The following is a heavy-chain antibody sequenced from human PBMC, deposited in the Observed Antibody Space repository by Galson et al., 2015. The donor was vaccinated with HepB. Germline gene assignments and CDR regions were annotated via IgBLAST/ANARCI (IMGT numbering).Heavy chain of an antibody. CDR3: ARHGLLITMVRGAYTAPQNWFDP. CDR2: IYYSEST. CDR1: GGSISSSSYY. J-gene: IGHJ5*02. V-gene: IGHV4-39*01. Sequence: ETLSLTCTVSGGSISSSSYYWGWIRQPPGKGLEWIGSIYYSESTYYNPSLKSRVTISVDTSKNQFSLKLSSVTAADTAVYYCARHGLLITMVRGAYTAPQNWFDPWGQETLVTVSS. D-gene: IGHD3-10*01.